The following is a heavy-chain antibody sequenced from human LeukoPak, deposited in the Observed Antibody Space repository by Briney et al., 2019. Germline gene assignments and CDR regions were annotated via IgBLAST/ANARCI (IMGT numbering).Heavy chain of an antibody. CDR3: ARESGGSYGYSGAFDI. CDR2: IGTAGDT. V-gene: IGHV3-13*01. CDR1: GFTFSSYD. D-gene: IGHD5-18*01. Sequence: PGGSLRLSCAASGFTFSSYDMHWVRQATGKGLEWVSAIGTAGDTYYPGSVKGRFTISRENAKNSLYLQMNSLRAEDTAVYYCARESGGSYGYSGAFDIWGQGTMVTVSS. J-gene: IGHJ3*02.